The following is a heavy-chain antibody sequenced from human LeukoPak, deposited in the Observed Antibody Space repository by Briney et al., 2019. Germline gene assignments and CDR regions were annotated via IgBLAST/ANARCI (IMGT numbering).Heavy chain of an antibody. CDR2: IYSGGSI. J-gene: IGHJ5*02. CDR3: ARNWFDP. CDR1: GFTVSSDY. V-gene: IGHV3-53*05. Sequence: GGSLRLSCAASGFTVSSDYMSWVRQAPGKGLEWVSVIYSGGSIYYADSVKGRFTISRDKSKNTVYLQMNSLRFEYTAMYYCARNWFDPWGQGTLVTVSS.